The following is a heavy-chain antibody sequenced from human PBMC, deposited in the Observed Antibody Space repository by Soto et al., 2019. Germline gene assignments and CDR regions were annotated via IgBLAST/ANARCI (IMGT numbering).Heavy chain of an antibody. J-gene: IGHJ5*01. Sequence: EVQLLESGGGLVQPGGSLRLSCAASGFTFSSYAMTWVRQAPGKGLEWVSGISGSGATTSYADSGKGRFTVSRDNSKNALYLQMNSLRVEDTAVYYCAILRYFDWSSYNWFEYWGQGTPVTVSS. CDR3: AILRYFDWSSYNWFEY. CDR2: ISGSGATT. V-gene: IGHV3-23*01. D-gene: IGHD3-9*01. CDR1: GFTFSSYA.